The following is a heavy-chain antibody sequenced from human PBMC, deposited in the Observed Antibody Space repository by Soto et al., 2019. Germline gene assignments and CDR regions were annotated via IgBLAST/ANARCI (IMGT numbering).Heavy chain of an antibody. J-gene: IGHJ6*02. CDR2: IYHSGNT. V-gene: IGHV4-30-4*01. Sequence: SETLSLTCTVSGGSVSSGDDHWSWIRQPPGKGLEWIGYIYHSGNTYYNPSLRSRLTISLDTSKNQFSLKLSSVTAADTAVYYCARDTNHYDSSRSGMDVWGQGTTVTVSS. CDR3: ARDTNHYDSSRSGMDV. D-gene: IGHD3-22*01. CDR1: GGSVSSGDDH.